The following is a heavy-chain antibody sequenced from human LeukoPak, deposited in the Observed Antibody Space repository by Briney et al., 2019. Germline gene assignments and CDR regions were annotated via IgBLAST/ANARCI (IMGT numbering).Heavy chain of an antibody. J-gene: IGHJ5*02. V-gene: IGHV4-59*01. CDR3: ARLVVVPAATYPRWFDP. Sequence: ASETLSLTCTVSGGSISGYYWSWIRQPPGKGLEWIGYIYYSGSTNYNPSLKSRVTISVDTSKNQFSLKLSSVTAADTAVYYCARLVVVPAATYPRWFDPWGQGTLVTVSS. CDR2: IYYSGST. D-gene: IGHD2-2*01. CDR1: GGSISGYY.